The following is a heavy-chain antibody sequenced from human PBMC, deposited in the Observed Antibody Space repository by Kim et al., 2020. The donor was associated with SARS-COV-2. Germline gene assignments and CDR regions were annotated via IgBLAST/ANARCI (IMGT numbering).Heavy chain of an antibody. J-gene: IGHJ6*03. D-gene: IGHD5-18*01. CDR3: TKDGYSYGSSYFYYMDV. V-gene: IGHV3-9*01. CDR1: EFTFDKYA. Sequence: GGSLRLSCAASEFTFDKYAMHWVRQAPGKGLEWVSSISWNSGRVAYADSVRGRFTISRDNAKNSLYLQMNSLRGEDTALYYCTKDGYSYGSSYFYYMDVWGKGTTVTVSS. CDR2: ISWNSGRV.